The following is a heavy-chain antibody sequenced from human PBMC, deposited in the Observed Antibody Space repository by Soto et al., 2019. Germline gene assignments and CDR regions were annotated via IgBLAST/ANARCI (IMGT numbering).Heavy chain of an antibody. CDR3: ARQGSSGWYPNWFDP. J-gene: IGHJ5*02. CDR2: IYYSGST. D-gene: IGHD6-19*01. CDR1: GGSISSSSYY. Sequence: QLQLQESGPGLVKPSETLSLTCTVSGGSISSSSYYWGWIRQPPGKGLEWIGSIYYSGSTYYNPSLKSRVTISVDTSKNQFSLKLSSVTAADTAVYYCARQGSSGWYPNWFDPWGQGTLVTVSS. V-gene: IGHV4-39*01.